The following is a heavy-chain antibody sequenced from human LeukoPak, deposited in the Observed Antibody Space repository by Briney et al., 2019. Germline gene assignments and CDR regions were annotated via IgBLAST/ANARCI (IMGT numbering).Heavy chain of an antibody. CDR3: ARGVAVGGTTHFDP. J-gene: IGHJ5*02. CDR1: GCPFDSHY. CDR2: IYHSGSA. D-gene: IGHD6-13*01. Sequence: PSETLSLTCTVSGCPFDSHYWTWIRQPPGKGLEWIAFIYHSGSAVYSPSLRSRVTMSVDRSKRQFSLNLRSVTAADTAVYYCARGVAVGGTTHFDPWGQGTLVTVSS. V-gene: IGHV4-59*08.